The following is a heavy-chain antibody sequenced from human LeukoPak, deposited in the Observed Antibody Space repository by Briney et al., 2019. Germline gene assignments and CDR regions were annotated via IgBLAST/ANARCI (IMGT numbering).Heavy chain of an antibody. J-gene: IGHJ4*02. V-gene: IGHV4-59*01. Sequence: SETLSLTCTVSGGSITSYFWSWLRQPPGKGLEWIGYIYHSGTTNYNPSLKSRVSISVDTSKKQFSLKLTSVTAADTAVYYCAKGSSWGGRYYFDYWGQGTLVTVSS. CDR2: IYHSGTT. CDR3: AKGSSWGGRYYFDY. D-gene: IGHD3-16*01. CDR1: GGSITSYF.